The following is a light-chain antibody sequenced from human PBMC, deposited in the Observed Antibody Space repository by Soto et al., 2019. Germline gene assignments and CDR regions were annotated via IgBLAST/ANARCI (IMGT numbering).Light chain of an antibody. CDR1: QSVSSY. CDR2: DAS. CDR3: QQRSNRPT. V-gene: IGKV3-11*01. Sequence: EIVLTQSPATLSLSPGEIATLSCRASQSVSSYLAWYKQKPGQAPRLLIYDASNRATGIPARLSGSGSGTDFTLTISSLAPEDFAVYYCQQRSNRPTFGHGTKVDIK. J-gene: IGKJ1*01.